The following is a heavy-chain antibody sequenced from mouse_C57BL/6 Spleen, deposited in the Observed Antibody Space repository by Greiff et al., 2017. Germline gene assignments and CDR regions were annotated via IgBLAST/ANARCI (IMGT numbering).Heavy chain of an antibody. CDR3: TTDGSWFAY. V-gene: IGHV14-4*01. CDR1: GFNIKDDY. J-gene: IGHJ3*01. CDR2: IDPENGDT. D-gene: IGHD2-3*01. Sequence: EVQLQESGAELVRPGASVKLSCTASGFNIKDDYLHWVKQRPEQGLEWIGWIDPENGDTEYASKFQGKATITADTSSNTAYLQLSSLTSDDTAVYYCTTDGSWFAYWGQGTLVTVSA.